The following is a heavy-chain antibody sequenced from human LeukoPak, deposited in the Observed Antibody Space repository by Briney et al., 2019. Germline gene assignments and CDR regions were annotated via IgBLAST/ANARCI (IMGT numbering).Heavy chain of an antibody. D-gene: IGHD6-13*01. V-gene: IGHV3-74*01. CDR2: ISRDARTT. CDR3: AKLRSGGPAAGNY. Sequence: GGSLRLSCVASGFTLGHYWVHWVRQAPGKGLVWVSRISRDARTTNYADSVKGRFTVSRDNAKNTLYLQMNSLRAEDTAVYYCAKLRSGGPAAGNYWGQGTLVTVSS. CDR1: GFTLGHYW. J-gene: IGHJ4*02.